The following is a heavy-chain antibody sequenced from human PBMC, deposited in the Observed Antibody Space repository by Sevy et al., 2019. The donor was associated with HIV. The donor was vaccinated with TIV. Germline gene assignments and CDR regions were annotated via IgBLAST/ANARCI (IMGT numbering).Heavy chain of an antibody. Sequence: GGSLRLSCAASGFTFSDYYMSWIRQAPGKGLEWISYISSGSTYTNYAYSVKGRFTISRDNAKNSLYLKMNSLRAEDTAVYYCARVKYTSALYYFDYWGQGTLVTVSS. CDR3: ARVKYTSALYYFDY. CDR1: GFTFSDYY. D-gene: IGHD6-19*01. CDR2: ISSGSTYT. V-gene: IGHV3-11*06. J-gene: IGHJ4*02.